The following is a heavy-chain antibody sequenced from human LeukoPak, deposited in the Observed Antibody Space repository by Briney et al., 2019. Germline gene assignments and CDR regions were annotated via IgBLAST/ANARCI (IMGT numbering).Heavy chain of an antibody. Sequence: GGSLRLSCAASGFTFSDYYMIWIRQAPGKGLEWVSYISSSGSTIYYADSVKGRFTISRDNAKNSLYLQMNSLRAEDTAVYYCARYGDPDYYYYYGMDVWGQGTTVTVSS. CDR2: ISSSGSTI. J-gene: IGHJ6*02. CDR1: GFTFSDYY. V-gene: IGHV3-11*01. CDR3: ARYGDPDYYYYYGMDV. D-gene: IGHD4-17*01.